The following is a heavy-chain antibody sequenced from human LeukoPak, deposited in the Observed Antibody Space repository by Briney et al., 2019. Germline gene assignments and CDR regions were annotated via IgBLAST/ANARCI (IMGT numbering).Heavy chain of an antibody. CDR2: IYSGGNT. Sequence: GGSLRLPCAVSGFTVSGTYMSWVRQAPGKGLEWVSVIYSGGNTYYSDSVKGRFAIPRDTSKNTLYLQMNSLRAEDTAVYYCARALYSGHADLFDSWGQGTLVTVSS. CDR3: ARALYSGHADLFDS. V-gene: IGHV3-66*01. D-gene: IGHD5-12*01. CDR1: GFTVSGTY. J-gene: IGHJ4*02.